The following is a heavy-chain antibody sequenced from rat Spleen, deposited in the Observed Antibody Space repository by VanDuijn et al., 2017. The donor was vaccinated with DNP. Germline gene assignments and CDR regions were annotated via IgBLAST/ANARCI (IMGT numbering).Heavy chain of an antibody. V-gene: IGHV1-43*01. D-gene: IGHD1-1*01. Sequence: QVQLQQSGVELAKPGSSVKISCRASGYTFTDYFISWIKQTTGQGLEYVGSINTGSGGTKYNEKFKGKATLTVDKSSSTAFMQLSSLTPDDSAVYYCARGGDGIWFAYWGQGTLVTVSS. CDR2: INTGSGGT. CDR3: ARGGDGIWFAY. J-gene: IGHJ3*01. CDR1: GYTFTDYF.